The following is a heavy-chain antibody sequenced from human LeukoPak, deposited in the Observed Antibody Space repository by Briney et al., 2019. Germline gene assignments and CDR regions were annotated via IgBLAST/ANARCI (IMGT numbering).Heavy chain of an antibody. V-gene: IGHV3-48*01. CDR2: ISRSSSTM. CDR1: EFSVGSNY. J-gene: IGHJ4*02. CDR3: ARRGAVAGTVDY. D-gene: IGHD6-19*01. Sequence: GGSLRLSCAASEFSVGSNYMTWVRQAPGKGLEWVSYISRSSSTMYYADSVKGRFTISRDNAKNSLYLQMNSLRAEDTAVYYCARRGAVAGTVDYWGQGTLVTVSS.